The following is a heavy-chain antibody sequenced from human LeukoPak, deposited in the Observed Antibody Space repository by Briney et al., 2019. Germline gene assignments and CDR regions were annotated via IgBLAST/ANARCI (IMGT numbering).Heavy chain of an antibody. Sequence: SETLSLTCTVSGASITSTSYYWGWIRRPPGKGLEWIASISYSGSTYYNPSLKSRITIPIDTSKNQLSLRLSSVSAADTAVYYCARHRIQPPVLMDVWGRGTTVTVSS. J-gene: IGHJ6*02. CDR2: ISYSGST. V-gene: IGHV4-39*01. D-gene: IGHD5-18*01. CDR1: GASITSTSYY. CDR3: ARHRIQPPVLMDV.